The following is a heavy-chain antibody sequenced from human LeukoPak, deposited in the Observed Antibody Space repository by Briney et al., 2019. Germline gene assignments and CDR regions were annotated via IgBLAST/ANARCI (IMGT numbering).Heavy chain of an antibody. D-gene: IGHD6-19*01. Sequence: SETLSLTCTVSGGSVSSYYWSWIRQPPGKGPEWIGYIYYSGSTNYNPSLKSRVTISVDTSKNQFSLKLSSVTAADTAVYYCARGMAAGTFDYWGQGTLVTVSS. V-gene: IGHV4-59*02. CDR2: IYYSGST. CDR1: GGSVSSYY. J-gene: IGHJ4*02. CDR3: ARGMAAGTFDY.